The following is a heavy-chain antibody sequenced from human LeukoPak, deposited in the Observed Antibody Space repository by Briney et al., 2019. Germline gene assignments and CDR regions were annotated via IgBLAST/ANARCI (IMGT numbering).Heavy chain of an antibody. CDR2: INHSGST. CDR1: GGSFSGYY. CDR3: ARGFSDFWSGYYHKNNWFDP. V-gene: IGHV4-34*01. D-gene: IGHD3-3*01. J-gene: IGHJ5*02. Sequence: SGTLSLTCAVYGGSFSGYYWSWIRQPPGKGLEWIGEINHSGSTNYNPSLKSRVTISVDTSKNQFSLKLSSVTAADTAVYYCARGFSDFWSGYYHKNNWFDPWGQGTLVTVSS.